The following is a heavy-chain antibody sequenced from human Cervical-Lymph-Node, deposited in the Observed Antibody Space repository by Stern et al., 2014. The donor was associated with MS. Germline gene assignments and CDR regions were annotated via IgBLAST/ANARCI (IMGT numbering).Heavy chain of an antibody. D-gene: IGHD1-26*01. Sequence: EVQLVESGGGLVQPGGSLRLSCTASGLTFSSYGMSWVRQAPGKGLEWVSGISGSGADTYYGDSVKGRFTISRDNSKNTLYLRMNSLRAEDTAVYYCAKESGSYDYYYFGMDVWGQGTTVIVSS. V-gene: IGHV3-23*04. CDR3: AKESGSYDYYYFGMDV. CDR1: GLTFSSYG. J-gene: IGHJ6*02. CDR2: ISGSGADT.